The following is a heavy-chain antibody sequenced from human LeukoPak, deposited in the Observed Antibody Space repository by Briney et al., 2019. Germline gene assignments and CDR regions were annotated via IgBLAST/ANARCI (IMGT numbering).Heavy chain of an antibody. J-gene: IGHJ6*02. CDR3: ARSPHYFYGMDV. CDR1: GFTVSSNY. Sequence: HPGGSLRLSCSASGFTVSSNYMTWVRQAPGKGLEWVLLIYTDGSTYYADSVKGRFTISRDNSKNTLYLQMNSLRAGDTAVYYCARSPHYFYGMDVWGQGTTVTVSS. CDR2: IYTDGST. V-gene: IGHV3-66*01.